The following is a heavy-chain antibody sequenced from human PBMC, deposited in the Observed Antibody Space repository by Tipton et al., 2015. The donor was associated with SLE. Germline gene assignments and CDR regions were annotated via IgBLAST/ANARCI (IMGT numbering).Heavy chain of an antibody. Sequence: TLSLTCTVSGGSISSGTYYWAWIRQPPGKGLEWIGTFNYGGSTYYNPSLKSRINISVDTSKNQFSLKLRSVTAADTAVYYCTRLISDSEFWSGYYVDYWGQGTLVTVSS. J-gene: IGHJ4*02. CDR3: TRLISDSEFWSGYYVDY. D-gene: IGHD3-3*01. CDR1: GGSISSGTYY. V-gene: IGHV4-39*07. CDR2: FNYGGST.